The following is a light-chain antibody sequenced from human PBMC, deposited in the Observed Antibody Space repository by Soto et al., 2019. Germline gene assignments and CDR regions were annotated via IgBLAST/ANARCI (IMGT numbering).Light chain of an antibody. V-gene: IGLV1-40*01. CDR3: QSYDSSLSDWV. CDR2: GNT. J-gene: IGLJ3*02. Sequence: QSVLTQPPSVSGAPGQRVTISCTGSSSNIGSGYDVHWYQQLPGTAPKLLIYGNTNRPSGVPDRFSGSKSGTSASLAITGLQAEDEADDYCQSYDSSLSDWVFGGGIKLTVL. CDR1: SSNIGSGYD.